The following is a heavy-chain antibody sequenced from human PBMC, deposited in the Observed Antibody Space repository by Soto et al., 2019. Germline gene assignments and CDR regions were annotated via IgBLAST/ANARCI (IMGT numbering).Heavy chain of an antibody. Sequence: QVQLVQSGSEVKKPGSSVKVSCKTSGGTLSSFAISWVRQAPGQGLEWIGTFIPVVSMAKFGQNFQGRVTITEDQSTNTFLMELSSLSNEDTARYYWANGPDNYFSYGMDVW. D-gene: IGHD2-8*01. CDR2: FIPVVSMA. V-gene: IGHV1-69*04. CDR3: ANGPDNYFSYGMDV. CDR1: GGTLSSFA. J-gene: IGHJ6*01.